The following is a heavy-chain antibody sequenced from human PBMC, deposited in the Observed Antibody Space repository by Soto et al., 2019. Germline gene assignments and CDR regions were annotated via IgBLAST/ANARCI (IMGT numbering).Heavy chain of an antibody. J-gene: IGHJ1*01. D-gene: IGHD5-12*01. Sequence: EVQLVETGGGLIQPGESLRLACLASGFNVGTNYVSWVRQAPGKGLEFVSLLPSTSLFYGRGSTYYADSVKVRSIISRDTSTNTVYLQMNDLRADDTAVYYCAGGTWLLDFWGQGTPVTVSS. CDR2: SLFYGRGST. V-gene: IGHV3-23*04. CDR3: AGGTWLLDF. CDR1: GFNVGTNY.